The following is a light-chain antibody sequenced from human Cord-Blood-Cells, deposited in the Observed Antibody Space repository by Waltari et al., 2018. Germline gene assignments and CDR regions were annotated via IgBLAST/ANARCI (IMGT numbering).Light chain of an antibody. CDR2: AAS. J-gene: IGKJ1*01. CDR1: QGISSY. V-gene: IGKV1-9*01. CDR3: QQLNSYSWT. Sequence: DIQLTQSPSFLSASVGDRVTITCRASQGISSYLAWYQQKPGKAPKLLIYAASTLQSGVPSRFSGSGSGTEFTLTISSLQPEDFATYYCQQLNSYSWTFDQGTKVEIK.